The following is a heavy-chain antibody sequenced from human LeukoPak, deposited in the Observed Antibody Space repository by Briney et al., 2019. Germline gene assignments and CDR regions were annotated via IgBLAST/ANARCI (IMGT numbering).Heavy chain of an antibody. Sequence: GGSLRLSCTASGFTFGDYAMSWVRQAPGKGLEWVGFIRSKAYGGTTEYAASVKGRFTISRGDSKSIAYLQMNSLKTEDTAVYYCTRDHRRYSYGYYYFDYWGQGTLVTVSS. D-gene: IGHD5-18*01. CDR3: TRDHRRYSYGYYYFDY. CDR2: IRSKAYGGTT. V-gene: IGHV3-49*04. J-gene: IGHJ4*02. CDR1: GFTFGDYA.